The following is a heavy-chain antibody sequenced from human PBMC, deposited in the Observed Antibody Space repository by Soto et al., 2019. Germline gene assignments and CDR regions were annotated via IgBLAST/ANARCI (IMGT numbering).Heavy chain of an antibody. V-gene: IGHV4-59*08. CDR2: IYYSGST. D-gene: IGHD5-12*01. CDR1: GGSISSYY. Sequence: PSETLSLTCTVSGGSISSYYWSWIRQPPGKGLEWIGYIYYSGSTNYNPPLKSRVTISVDTSKNQFSLKLSSVTAADTAVYYCARGMGYSGYGGFDYWGQGTLVTVSS. J-gene: IGHJ4*02. CDR3: ARGMGYSGYGGFDY.